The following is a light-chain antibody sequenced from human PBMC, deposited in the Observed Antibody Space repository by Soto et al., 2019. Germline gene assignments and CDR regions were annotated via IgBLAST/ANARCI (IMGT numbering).Light chain of an antibody. CDR2: DAS. J-gene: IGKJ3*01. CDR1: QSVSSY. V-gene: IGKV3-11*01. CDR3: QQSSNWPRT. Sequence: EIVLTQSPATLSLSPGERATLSCRASQSVSSYLAWYQQKPGQAPRLLIYDASNRATGIPARFSGSGSGTDFPLTISSLDPDDVAVYYCQQSSNWPRTFGPGTKVEIK.